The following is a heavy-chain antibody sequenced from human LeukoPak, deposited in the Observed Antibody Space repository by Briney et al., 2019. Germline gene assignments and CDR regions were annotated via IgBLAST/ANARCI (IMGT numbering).Heavy chain of an antibody. CDR1: GDTFTSYG. CDR2: ISAYNGNT. V-gene: IGHV1-18*01. Sequence: ASVKVSCKASGDTFTSYGISWVRQAPGQGLEWMGWISAYNGNTNYAQKLQGRVTMTTDTSTSTAYMELRSLRSDDTAVYYCAIYRIVGATVGAFDIWGQGTMVTVSS. J-gene: IGHJ3*02. D-gene: IGHD1-26*01. CDR3: AIYRIVGATVGAFDI.